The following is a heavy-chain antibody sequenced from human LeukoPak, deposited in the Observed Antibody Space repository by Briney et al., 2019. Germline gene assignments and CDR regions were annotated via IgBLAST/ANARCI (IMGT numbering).Heavy chain of an antibody. CDR2: SSAYNGNT. V-gene: IGHV1-18*01. Sequence: ASVKVSCKASRYTFTSYGISWVRQAPGQGLEWMGWSSAYNGNTNYAQKLQGRVTMTTDTSTSTAYMELRSLRSDDTAVYYCARDPGMVTTPYYYGMDVWGQGTTVTVSS. J-gene: IGHJ6*02. CDR3: ARDPGMVTTPYYYGMDV. D-gene: IGHD4-23*01. CDR1: RYTFTSYG.